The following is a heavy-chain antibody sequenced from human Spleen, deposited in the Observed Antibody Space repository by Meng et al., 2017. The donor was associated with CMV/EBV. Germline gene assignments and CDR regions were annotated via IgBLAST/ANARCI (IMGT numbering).Heavy chain of an antibody. D-gene: IGHD3-22*01. CDR3: AKDGHYYDSSGQSD. Sequence: GESLKISCAASGFTFNSHAMHWVRQAPGKGLVWVSRINEDGSRTDYADSVKGRFTISRDNAKNTLYLQMSSLRAEDTAVYYCAKDGHYYDSSGQSDWGQGTLVTVSS. CDR1: GFTFNSHA. V-gene: IGHV3-74*01. J-gene: IGHJ4*02. CDR2: INEDGSRT.